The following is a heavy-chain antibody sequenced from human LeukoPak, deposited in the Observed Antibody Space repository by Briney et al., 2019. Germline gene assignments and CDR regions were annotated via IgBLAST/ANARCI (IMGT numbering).Heavy chain of an antibody. J-gene: IGHJ4*02. CDR2: INHSGST. CDR1: GGSFSGYY. D-gene: IGHD6-13*01. CDR3: AREVVAAPGTVDY. V-gene: IGHV4-34*01. Sequence: SETLSLTCAVYGGSFSGYYWSWIRQPPGKGLEWIGEINHSGSTNYNPSLKSRVTISVDTSKNQFSLKLTSVTAADTAVYYCAREVVAAPGTVDYWGQGTLVTVSS.